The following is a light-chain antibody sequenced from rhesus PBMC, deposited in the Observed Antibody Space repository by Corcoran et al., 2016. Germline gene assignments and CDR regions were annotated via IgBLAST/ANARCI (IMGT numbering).Light chain of an antibody. Sequence: DIVMTQTPPSLPVTPGEPASISCRSSQSLLHTDGRTYLYWYLQKPGQPPRLLLYRVSHRFSGVPDRFSGSGSGTDFTLKISRVKAEDVGVYYCMQALRTPPTFGGGTKVELK. V-gene: IGKV2-73*01. CDR1: QSLLHTDGRTY. J-gene: IGKJ4*01. CDR3: MQALRTPPT. CDR2: RVS.